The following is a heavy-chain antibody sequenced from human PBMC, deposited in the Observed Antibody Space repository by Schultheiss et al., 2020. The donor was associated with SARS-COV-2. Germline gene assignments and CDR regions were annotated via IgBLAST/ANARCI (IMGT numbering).Heavy chain of an antibody. CDR3: ARSSGWRAFDI. J-gene: IGHJ3*02. CDR1: GFTFSSYG. V-gene: IGHV3-33*08. Sequence: GGSLRLSCAASGFTFSSYGMHWVRQAPGKGLEWVAVIWYDGSNKYYADSVKGRFTISRDNSKNTLYLQMNSLRAEDTAVYYCARSSGWRAFDIWGQGTMVTVSS. CDR2: IWYDGSNK. D-gene: IGHD6-19*01.